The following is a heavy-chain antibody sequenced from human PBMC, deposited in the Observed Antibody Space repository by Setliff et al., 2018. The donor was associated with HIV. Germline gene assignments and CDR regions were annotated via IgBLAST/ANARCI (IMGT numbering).Heavy chain of an antibody. D-gene: IGHD6-6*01. CDR1: GGSISSDDYY. CDR3: ASEAWTSYRSSSGYYYYYMDV. Sequence: ASETLSLTCTVSGGSISSDDYYWNWIRQPAGKGLGWIGYITYSGSAYYNPSLKSRVTISIDPSNNQISLRLSSVTAADTAMYYCASEAWTSYRSSSGYYYYYMDVWGKGTTVTVSS. J-gene: IGHJ6*03. CDR2: ITYSGSA. V-gene: IGHV4-30-4*08.